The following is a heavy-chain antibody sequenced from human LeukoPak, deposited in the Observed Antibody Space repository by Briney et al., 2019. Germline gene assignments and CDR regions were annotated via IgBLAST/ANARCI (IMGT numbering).Heavy chain of an antibody. V-gene: IGHV3-7*03. CDR3: ARGEAYCSSTSCRAFDI. D-gene: IGHD2-2*01. J-gene: IGHJ3*02. CDR1: GFTFSSYW. Sequence: GGSLRLSCAASGFTFSSYWMSWVRQAPGKGLEWVANIKQDGSEKYYVDSVKGRFTISRDNAKNSLYLQMNSPRAEDTAVYYCARGEAYCSSTSCRAFDIWGQGTMVTVSS. CDR2: IKQDGSEK.